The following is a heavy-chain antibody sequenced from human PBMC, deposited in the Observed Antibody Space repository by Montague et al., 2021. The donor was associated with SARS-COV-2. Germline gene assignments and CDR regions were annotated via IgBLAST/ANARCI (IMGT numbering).Heavy chain of an antibody. Sequence: SETLSLTCVVSGGSMRSSSDYWGWIRQPPGKGLEWIGSTSSGGCTSYNPSLKSRVTISIDTPNNQFSLKLSSVTAADTAVYYCARYTSATMLDSWGQGTLVTVSS. D-gene: IGHD2-15*01. CDR1: GGSMRSSSDY. CDR3: ARYTSATMLDS. CDR2: TSSGGCT. V-gene: IGHV4-39*01. J-gene: IGHJ4*02.